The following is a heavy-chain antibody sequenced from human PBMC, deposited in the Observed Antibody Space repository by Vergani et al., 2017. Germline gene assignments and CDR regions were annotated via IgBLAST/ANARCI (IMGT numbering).Heavy chain of an antibody. CDR1: GFTFSSYA. CDR3: TRETREDIVATDY. J-gene: IGHJ4*02. V-gene: IGHV3-49*03. CDR2: IRSKAYGGTT. Sequence: EVQLLESGGGLVQPGGSLRLSCAASGFTFSSYAMSWFRQAPGKGLEWVGFIRSKAYGGTTEYAASVKGRFTISRDDSKSIAYLQMNSLKTEDTAVYYCTRETREDIVATDYWGQGTLVTVSS. D-gene: IGHD5-12*01.